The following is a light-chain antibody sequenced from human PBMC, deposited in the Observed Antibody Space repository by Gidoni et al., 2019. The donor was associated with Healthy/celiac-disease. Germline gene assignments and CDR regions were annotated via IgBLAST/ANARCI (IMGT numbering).Light chain of an antibody. V-gene: IGKV1-39*01. J-gene: IGKJ3*01. Sequence: IRIPHPPSSLSASVGDRVTITCRASQSISSYFNWYQQKPGKAPKLLIYAASSLQSGVPSRFSGSGAGTDFTLTISSLQPEDFATYYCQQSYSTPLTFGPGTKVDIK. CDR3: QQSYSTPLT. CDR2: AAS. CDR1: QSISSY.